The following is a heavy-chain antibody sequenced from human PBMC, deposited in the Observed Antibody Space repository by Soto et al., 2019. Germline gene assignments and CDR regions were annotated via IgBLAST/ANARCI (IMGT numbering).Heavy chain of an antibody. Sequence: EVQLVESGGGLVQPGGSLRLSCAASGVTVSSSYMSWVRQAPGKGLEWVSVIYTGGSTYYADSVKGRFTISRHNSKNTLYFQMDSLRTEDTAVYYCTRVVGASLYYFDHWGQGTLVTVSS. CDR3: TRVVGASLYYFDH. CDR1: GVTVSSSY. CDR2: IYTGGST. J-gene: IGHJ4*02. D-gene: IGHD1-26*01. V-gene: IGHV3-53*04.